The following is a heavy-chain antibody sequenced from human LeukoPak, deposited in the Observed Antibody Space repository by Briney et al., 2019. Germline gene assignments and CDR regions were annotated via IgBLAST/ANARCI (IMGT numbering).Heavy chain of an antibody. D-gene: IGHD6-19*01. CDR2: INHSGST. CDR3: ARGPRIAVAMVKVVEYFQH. Sequence: SETLSLTCAVYGGSFSGYYWSWIRQPPGKGLEWIGEINHSGSTNYNPSLKSRVTISVNTSKNQFSLKLSSVTAADTAVYYCARGPRIAVAMVKVVEYFQHWGQGTLVTVSS. J-gene: IGHJ1*01. V-gene: IGHV4-34*01. CDR1: GGSFSGYY.